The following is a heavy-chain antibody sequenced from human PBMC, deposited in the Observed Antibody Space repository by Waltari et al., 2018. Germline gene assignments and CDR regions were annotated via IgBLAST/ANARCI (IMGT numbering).Heavy chain of an antibody. J-gene: IGHJ4*02. CDR3: ARGYSGSYGGWADY. CDR2: INKDGSKK. V-gene: IGHV3-7*01. D-gene: IGHD3-10*01. CDR1: EFTFSSYW. Sequence: VQLAESGGGLVQPGGSLRLSCAASEFTFSSYWMSWVRQAQGKGLEWVGNINKDGSKKYYGSCVKGLFTTARDNAKNSLYLQMNGLRAEDTAEYYGARGYSGSYGGWADYWGQGTLVTVSS.